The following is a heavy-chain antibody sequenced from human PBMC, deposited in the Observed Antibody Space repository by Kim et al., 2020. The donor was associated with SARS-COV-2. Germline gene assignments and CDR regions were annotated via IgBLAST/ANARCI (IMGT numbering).Heavy chain of an antibody. D-gene: IGHD3-10*01. J-gene: IGHJ6*02. Sequence: STNYNPSLKSRVTISVDTSKNQFSLKLSSVTAADTAVYYCARGFFGTTDVWGQGTTVTVSS. CDR3: ARGFFGTTDV. V-gene: IGHV4-34*01. CDR2: ST.